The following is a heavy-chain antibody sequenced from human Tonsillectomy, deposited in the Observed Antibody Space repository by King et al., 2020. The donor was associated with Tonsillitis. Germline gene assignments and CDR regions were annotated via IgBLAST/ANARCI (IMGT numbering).Heavy chain of an antibody. CDR2: IYYSGSA. CDR3: ARSLPNSSALYGAFDY. V-gene: IGHV4-59*01. D-gene: IGHD6-19*01. J-gene: IGHJ4*02. Sequence: QLQESGPGLVKPSETLSLTCTVSGGSISSYYWSWIRQPPGKGLEWIGYIYYSGSANYNPSLKGRVTISVDTSKNQFSLQLNSVTAADTAVYYCARSLPNSSALYGAFDYWGQGTLVTVSS. CDR1: GGSISSYY.